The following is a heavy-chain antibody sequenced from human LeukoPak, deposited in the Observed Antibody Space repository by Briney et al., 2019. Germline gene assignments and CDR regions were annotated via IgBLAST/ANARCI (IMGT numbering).Heavy chain of an antibody. V-gene: IGHV3-30*04. J-gene: IGHJ4*02. D-gene: IGHD3-22*01. CDR3: ARDFRDSSGYYQADY. CDR1: GFTFSSYA. Sequence: GGSLRLSCAASGFTFSSYAMHWVRQAPGKGLEWVAVISYDGSNKYYADSVKGRFTISRDNYKNTLYLQMNSLGAEDTAVYYCARDFRDSSGYYQADYWGQGTLVTVSS. CDR2: ISYDGSNK.